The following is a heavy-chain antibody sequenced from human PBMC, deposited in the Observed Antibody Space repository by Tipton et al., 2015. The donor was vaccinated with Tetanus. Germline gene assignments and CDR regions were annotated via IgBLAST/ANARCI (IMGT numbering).Heavy chain of an antibody. CDR2: IYYSGST. CDR3: ARVYYGSGSYHGF. CDR1: GGSISNYY. D-gene: IGHD3-10*01. J-gene: IGHJ4*02. V-gene: IGHV4-59*01. Sequence: TLSLTCTVSGGSISNYYWSWIRQPPGKGLEWIGYIYYSGSTNYNPSLKSRVTISVDTSKNQFSLKLNSVTAADTAVYYCARVYYGSGSYHGFWGQGTLVIVSS.